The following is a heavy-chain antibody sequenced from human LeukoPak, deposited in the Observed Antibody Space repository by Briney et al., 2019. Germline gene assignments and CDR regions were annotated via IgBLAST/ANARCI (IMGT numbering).Heavy chain of an antibody. CDR2: IKTDGTST. J-gene: IGHJ4*02. V-gene: IGHV3-74*01. CDR3: AREGHYDSRGPDY. D-gene: IGHD3-22*01. CDR1: GFTPSTYW. Sequence: GGSLGLSCAASGFTPSTYWMHWVRQAPGKGLVWVSRIKTDGTSTFYADSVKGRFTISRDNAKNTLYVQMNSLRAEDTAVYYCAREGHYDSRGPDYWGQGTLVTVSS.